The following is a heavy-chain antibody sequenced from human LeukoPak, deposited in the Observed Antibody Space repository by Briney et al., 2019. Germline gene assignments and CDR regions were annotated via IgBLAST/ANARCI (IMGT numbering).Heavy chain of an antibody. CDR2: INHSGST. CDR3: ARVFTYYDFWSGYSYFDY. D-gene: IGHD3-3*01. V-gene: IGHV4-34*01. J-gene: IGHJ4*02. CDR1: GGSFNSYY. Sequence: SETLSLTCAVYGGSFNSYYWSWIRQPPGKGLEWIGEINHSGSTNYNPSLKSRVTISVDTSKNQFSLKLSSVTAADTAVYYCARVFTYYDFWSGYSYFDYWGQGTLVTVSS.